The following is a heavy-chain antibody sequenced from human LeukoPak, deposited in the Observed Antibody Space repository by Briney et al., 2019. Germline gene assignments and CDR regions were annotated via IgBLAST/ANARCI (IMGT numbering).Heavy chain of an antibody. Sequence: GGSLRLFCAASGFTFSSYGMHWVRQAPGKGLEWVAVIWYDGSNKYYADSVKGRFTISRDNSKNTLYLQMNSLRAEDTAVCYCAKDRGQQLVLDYWGQGTLVTVSS. CDR2: IWYDGSNK. D-gene: IGHD6-13*01. V-gene: IGHV3-33*06. J-gene: IGHJ4*02. CDR1: GFTFSSYG. CDR3: AKDRGQQLVLDY.